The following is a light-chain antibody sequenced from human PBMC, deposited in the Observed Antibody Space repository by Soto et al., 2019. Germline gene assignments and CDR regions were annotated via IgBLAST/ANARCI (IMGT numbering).Light chain of an antibody. Sequence: QSVLTQPASVSGSPGQSITISCTGTSNDVGTYNLVSWYQHHPGKPPKLMIYEISRRPSGVSNRFSGSKSGNTASLTISGLKAEDEADYYCCSYAGSSTFDVVFGGGTKLTVL. CDR1: SNDVGTYNL. CDR2: EIS. V-gene: IGLV2-23*02. J-gene: IGLJ2*01. CDR3: CSYAGSSTFDVV.